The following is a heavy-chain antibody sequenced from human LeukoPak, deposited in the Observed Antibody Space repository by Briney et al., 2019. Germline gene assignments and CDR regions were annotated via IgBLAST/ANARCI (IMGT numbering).Heavy chain of an antibody. CDR1: GGSISSYY. Sequence: SETLSLTCTVSGGSISSYYWSWIRQPPGKGLEWIGYVYYSGSTNYNTNYNPSLKSRVTISVDTSKNQFSLKLSSVTAADTAVYYCARHVPLGYYYYMDVWGKGTTVTVSS. V-gene: IGHV4-59*01. CDR2: VYYSGSTNYNT. CDR3: ARHVPLGYYYYMDV. J-gene: IGHJ6*03. D-gene: IGHD3-16*01.